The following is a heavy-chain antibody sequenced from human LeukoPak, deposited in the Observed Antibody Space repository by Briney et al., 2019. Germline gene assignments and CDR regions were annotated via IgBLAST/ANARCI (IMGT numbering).Heavy chain of an antibody. D-gene: IGHD5-24*01. CDR2: IYSGGST. CDR3: ASRDKGYYYGMDV. V-gene: IGHV3-66*01. J-gene: IGHJ6*02. CDR1: GFTVSSNY. Sequence: PGGSLRLSCAASGFTVSSNYMGWVRQAPGKGLEWVSLIYSGGSTCYTDSVKGRFTISRDNSKNTLYLQMNSLRAEDTAVYYCASRDKGYYYGMDVWGQGTTVTISS.